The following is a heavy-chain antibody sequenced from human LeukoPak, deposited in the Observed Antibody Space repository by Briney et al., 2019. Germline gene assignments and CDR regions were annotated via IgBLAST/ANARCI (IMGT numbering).Heavy chain of an antibody. J-gene: IGHJ4*02. CDR2: ISYSGST. V-gene: IGHV4-30-4*01. CDR1: GGSFSGYY. D-gene: IGHD1-1*01. CDR3: ASPTATSDS. Sequence: PSETLSLTCAVYGGSFSGYYWSWIRQPPGKGLEWIGYISYSGSTYYNPSLKSRVSISTDTSKNQFSLNLSSVTAADTAVYYCASPTATSDSWGQGTLVTVSS.